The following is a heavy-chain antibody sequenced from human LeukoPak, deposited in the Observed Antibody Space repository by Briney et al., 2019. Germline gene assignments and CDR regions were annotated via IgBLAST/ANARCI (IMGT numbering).Heavy chain of an antibody. CDR2: IYYSGDT. V-gene: IGHV4-38-2*01. CDR1: GYSISSGYY. CDR3: ARLRGYTYGPPGY. J-gene: IGHJ4*02. D-gene: IGHD5-18*01. Sequence: EPSETLSLTCAVSGYSISSGYYWGWIRQPAGKGLEWIGSIYYSGDTYYSPSLKSRVTISVDTSKSQFSLKLSSVTAADTAVYYCARLRGYTYGPPGYWGQGTLVTVSS.